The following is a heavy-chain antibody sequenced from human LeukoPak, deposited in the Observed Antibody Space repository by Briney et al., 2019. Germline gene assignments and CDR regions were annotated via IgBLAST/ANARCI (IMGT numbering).Heavy chain of an antibody. CDR1: GFTFSSYA. V-gene: IGHV3-23*01. D-gene: IGHD3-10*01. Sequence: GGSLRLSCAASGFTFSSYAMSWVRQAPGKGLEWVSAISGSGGSTYYADSVKGRFTISRDNSKSTLYLQMNSLRAEDTAVYYCAKDWTYGSGSYYNYWGQGTLVTVSS. CDR2: ISGSGGST. CDR3: AKDWTYGSGSYYNY. J-gene: IGHJ4*02.